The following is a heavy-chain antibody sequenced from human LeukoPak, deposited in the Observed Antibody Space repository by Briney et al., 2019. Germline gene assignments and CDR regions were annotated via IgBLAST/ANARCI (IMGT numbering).Heavy chain of an antibody. Sequence: GGSLRLSRAASGFTFSSYGIHWVRQAPGKGLEWVAVISYDGSNKYYTDSVKGRFTISRDNSKNTLYLQMNSLRAEDTAVYYCAKSLYDSCAYFDYWGQGTLVTVSS. D-gene: IGHD3-22*01. V-gene: IGHV3-30*18. CDR1: GFTFSSYG. CDR3: AKSLYDSCAYFDY. CDR2: ISYDGSNK. J-gene: IGHJ4*02.